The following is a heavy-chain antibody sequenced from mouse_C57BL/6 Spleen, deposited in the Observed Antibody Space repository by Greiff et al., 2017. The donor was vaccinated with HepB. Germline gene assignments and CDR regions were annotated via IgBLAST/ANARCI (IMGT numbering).Heavy chain of an antibody. D-gene: IGHD1-1*01. CDR2: ISSGSSTI. Sequence: EVQRVESGGGLVKPGGSLKLSCAASGFTFSDYGMHWVRQAPEKGLEWVAYISSGSSTIYYADTVKGRFTISRDNAKNTLFLQMTSLRSEDTAMYYCARPSNYYGSSYFAYWGQGTLVTVSA. CDR1: GFTFSDYG. J-gene: IGHJ3*01. CDR3: ARPSNYYGSSYFAY. V-gene: IGHV5-17*01.